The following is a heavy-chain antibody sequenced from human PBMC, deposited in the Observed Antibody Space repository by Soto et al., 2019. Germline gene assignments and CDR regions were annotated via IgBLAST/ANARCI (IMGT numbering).Heavy chain of an antibody. CDR2: IYHSGST. J-gene: IGHJ4*02. Sequence: SETLSLTCAVSSGSISSNNWWSWVRQPPGKGLEWIGEIYHSGSTNYNPSLKSRVTISVDKSKNQFSLKLSSVTAADTAVYYCARLITDSSGWYYSDVWGQRIRVTVPS. CDR1: SGSISSNNW. D-gene: IGHD6-19*01. V-gene: IGHV4-4*02. CDR3: ARLITDSSGWYYSDV.